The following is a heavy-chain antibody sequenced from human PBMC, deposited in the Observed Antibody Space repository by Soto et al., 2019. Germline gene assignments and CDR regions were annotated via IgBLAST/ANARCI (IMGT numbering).Heavy chain of an antibody. CDR3: ARRTGDYGPYGMDV. CDR2: IDDSGSA. D-gene: IGHD3-9*01. CDR1: GGSISGGDYY. Sequence: SETLSLTCTVSGGSISGGDYYWSWIRQPPGKGLEWIGYIDDSGSAFYNPSLKSRLTISIDTSKNQFSLRLSSVTAADTAVYFCARRTGDYGPYGMDVWGQGTTVTVSS. J-gene: IGHJ6*02. V-gene: IGHV4-30-4*01.